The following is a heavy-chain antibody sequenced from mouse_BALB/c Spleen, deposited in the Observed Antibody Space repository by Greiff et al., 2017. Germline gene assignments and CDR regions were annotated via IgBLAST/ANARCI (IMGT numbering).Heavy chain of an antibody. CDR3: ARGRAMDY. CDR1: GFAFSSYD. Sequence: DVHLVESGGGLVKPGGSLKLSCAASGFAFSSYDMSWVRQTPEKRLEWVASISSGGSTYYPDSVKGRFTISRDNARNILYLQMSSLRSEDTAMYYCARGRAMDYWGQGTSVTVSS. V-gene: IGHV5-6-5*01. J-gene: IGHJ4*01. CDR2: ISSGGST.